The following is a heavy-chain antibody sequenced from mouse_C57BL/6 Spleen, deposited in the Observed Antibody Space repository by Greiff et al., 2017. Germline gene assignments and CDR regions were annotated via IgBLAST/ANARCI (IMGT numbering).Heavy chain of an antibody. CDR1: GYTFTSYW. CDR3: ARDLTVDFDY. V-gene: IGHV1-61*01. J-gene: IGHJ2*01. D-gene: IGHD4-1*01. Sequence: FQLQQPGAELVRPGSSVKLSCKASGYTFTSYWMAWVKQRPGQGLEWIGNIYPSDSETHYNQKFKDKATLTVDKSSSTAYMQLSSLTSEDSAVYYCARDLTVDFDYWGQGTTLTVSS. CDR2: IYPSDSET.